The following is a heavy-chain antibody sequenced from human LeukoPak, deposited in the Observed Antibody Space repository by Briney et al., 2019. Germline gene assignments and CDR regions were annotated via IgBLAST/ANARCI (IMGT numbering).Heavy chain of an antibody. CDR1: GSISSYY. Sequence: SETLSLTCTVSGSISSYYWSWIRPPPGKGLEWIGYIYTSGSTNYNPSLKSRVTISVDTSKNQFSLDLSSVTAADTAVYYCARQKCTSTSCLTKNAFDIWGQGTMVTVSS. V-gene: IGHV4-4*09. CDR3: ARQKCTSTSCLTKNAFDI. D-gene: IGHD2-2*01. J-gene: IGHJ3*02. CDR2: IYTSGST.